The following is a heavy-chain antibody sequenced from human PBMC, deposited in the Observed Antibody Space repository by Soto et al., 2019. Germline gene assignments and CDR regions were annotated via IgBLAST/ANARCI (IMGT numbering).Heavy chain of an antibody. CDR2: IYYSGST. J-gene: IGHJ6*02. D-gene: IGHD1-1*01. Sequence: SETLSLTCTVSGGSISGYYWSWIRQPPGKGLEWIGYIYYSGSTNYNPSLKSRVTISDDTSTNQFSLTLISVTAADTAVYYCARDQRPHLSCDWYDDYRDVIDVCSQRSTVT. V-gene: IGHV4-59*12. CDR1: GGSISGYY. CDR3: ARDQRPHLSCDWYDDYRDVIDV.